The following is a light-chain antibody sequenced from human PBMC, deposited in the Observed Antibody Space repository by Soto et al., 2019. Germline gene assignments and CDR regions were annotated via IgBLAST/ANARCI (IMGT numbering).Light chain of an antibody. CDR1: QTVAKN. V-gene: IGKV3D-15*01. CDR3: QQYNTWPPPSES. J-gene: IGKJ3*01. Sequence: EIVMTQSPAILSVSPGERATLSCRASQTVAKNLAWYQQKPGQPPRLLIYGASTRATGVPARFSGSGSGTEFTLTISSLQSEDFAIYYCQQYNTWPPPSESVGPGTEVDIK. CDR2: GAS.